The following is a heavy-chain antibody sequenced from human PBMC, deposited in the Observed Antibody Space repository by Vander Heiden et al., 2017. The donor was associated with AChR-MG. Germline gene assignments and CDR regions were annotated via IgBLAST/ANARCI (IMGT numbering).Heavy chain of an antibody. Sequence: QVQLQESGPGLVKPSQTLSLPCTVSGGSISSGGYYWSWIRQHPGKGLEWIGYIYYSGSTYYNPSLKSRVTISVDTSKNQFSLKLSSVTAADTAVYYCARGGERITIFVFDYWGQGTLVTVSS. J-gene: IGHJ4*02. CDR2: IYYSGST. V-gene: IGHV4-31*03. CDR1: GGSISSGGYY. D-gene: IGHD3-3*01. CDR3: ARGGERITIFVFDY.